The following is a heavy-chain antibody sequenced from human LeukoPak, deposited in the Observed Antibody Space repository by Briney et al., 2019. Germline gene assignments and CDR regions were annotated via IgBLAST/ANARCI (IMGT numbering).Heavy chain of an antibody. J-gene: IGHJ4*02. V-gene: IGHV3-30*18. CDR3: AKEDVDDILTGYYLDY. Sequence: PGGSLRLSCAASGFTFSSYGMHWVRQAPGKGLEWVAVISYDGGNKYYADSVKGRFTISRDNSKNTLYLQMNSLRAEDTAVYYCAKEDVDDILTGYYLDYWGQGTLVTVSS. D-gene: IGHD3-9*01. CDR1: GFTFSSYG. CDR2: ISYDGGNK.